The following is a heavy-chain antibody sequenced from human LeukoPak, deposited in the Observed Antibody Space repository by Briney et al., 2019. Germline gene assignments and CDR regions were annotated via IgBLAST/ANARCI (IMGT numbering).Heavy chain of an antibody. CDR3: ARGITLGYSYVPPDY. J-gene: IGHJ4*02. CDR2: IIPIFGTA. D-gene: IGHD5-18*01. Sequence: ASVKVSCKASGYTFTSYGISWVRQAPGQGLEWMGGIIPIFGTANYAQKFQGRVTITADESTSTAYMELSSLRSEDTAVYYCARGITLGYSYVPPDYWGQGTLVTASS. V-gene: IGHV1-69*13. CDR1: GYTFTSYG.